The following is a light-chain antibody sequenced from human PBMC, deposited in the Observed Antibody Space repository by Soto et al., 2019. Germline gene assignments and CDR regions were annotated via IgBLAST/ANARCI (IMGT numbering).Light chain of an antibody. CDR2: DAS. V-gene: IGKV3-11*01. J-gene: IGKJ4*01. Sequence: EIVLTQSPATLSSSPGERATLSCRASQSVSSYLAWYQQKPGQAPRLLIYDASNRATGIPARFSGSGSGTDFTLTISSLEPEDFAVYYCQQRSRAFGGGTKVEIK. CDR3: QQRSRA. CDR1: QSVSSY.